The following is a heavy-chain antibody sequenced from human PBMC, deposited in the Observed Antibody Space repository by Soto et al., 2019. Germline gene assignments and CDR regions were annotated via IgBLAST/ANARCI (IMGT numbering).Heavy chain of an antibody. Sequence: SETLSLTCTVSGGSISSYYWSWIRQPPGKGLKWIGYIYYSGSTNYNPSLKSRVTISVDTSKNQFSLKLSSVTAADTAVYYCARHNYGSGSTYFDYWGQGTLVTAPQ. J-gene: IGHJ4*02. CDR3: ARHNYGSGSTYFDY. CDR2: IYYSGST. D-gene: IGHD3-10*01. V-gene: IGHV4-59*08. CDR1: GGSISSYY.